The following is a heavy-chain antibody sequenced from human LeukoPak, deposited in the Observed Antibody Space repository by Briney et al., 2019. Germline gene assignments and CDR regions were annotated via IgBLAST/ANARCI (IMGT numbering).Heavy chain of an antibody. CDR1: GFTFSSYA. V-gene: IGHV3-30*04. D-gene: IGHD6-19*01. Sequence: PGGSLRLSCAASGFTFSSYAIHWVRQAPGKGLEWVAVISYDGSNKYYADSVKGRFTISRDNSKNTLYLQMNSLRPEDTAVYYCARDSRQQWMVQKNWFDPWGQGTLVAVSS. J-gene: IGHJ5*02. CDR2: ISYDGSNK. CDR3: ARDSRQQWMVQKNWFDP.